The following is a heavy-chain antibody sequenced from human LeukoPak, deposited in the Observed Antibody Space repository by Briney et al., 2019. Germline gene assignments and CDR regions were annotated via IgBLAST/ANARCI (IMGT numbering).Heavy chain of an antibody. CDR3: AKDIAALVDY. CDR1: GFTFSSYA. CDR2: ISGSGGST. J-gene: IGHJ4*02. Sequence: GGSLRLSCSVSGFTFSSYAMGSVRQAPGKGVEWVSAISGSGGSTNYAYSVKGRFTISRHNSTNPLYLQMNSRRAGDTAVYYCAKDIAALVDYWGQGTLVTVAS. D-gene: IGHD6-6*01. V-gene: IGHV3-23*01.